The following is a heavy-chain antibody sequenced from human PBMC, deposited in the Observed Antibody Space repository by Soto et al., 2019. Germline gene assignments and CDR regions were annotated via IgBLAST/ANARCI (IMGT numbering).Heavy chain of an antibody. CDR2: MNAKSGDT. D-gene: IGHD3-16*01. CDR3: ARGNPFNYAGFDV. Sequence: ASVKVSCKASGYTFSDFDINWLRQASGQGPEWMGWMNAKSGDTFFPQRFQGKFNVTWDTSLSTAYMEVGSLTSDDTAIYYCARGNPFNYAGFDVWGQGTTVTVSS. CDR1: GYTFSDFD. V-gene: IGHV1-8*01. J-gene: IGHJ6*02.